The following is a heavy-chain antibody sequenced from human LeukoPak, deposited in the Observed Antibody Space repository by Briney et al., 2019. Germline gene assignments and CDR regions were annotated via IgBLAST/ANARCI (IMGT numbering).Heavy chain of an antibody. D-gene: IGHD3/OR15-3a*01. V-gene: IGHV4-34*01. CDR2: INHSGSP. Sequence: PSETLSLTCAVYGGSFSGYYWTWIRQPPGKGLEWIGEINHSGSPYYNPSLKSRVTISVDTSKNQFSLKVISVTAADTAVYYCARWRTARTGFDYWGQGTLVTVSS. J-gene: IGHJ4*02. CDR1: GGSFSGYY. CDR3: ARWRTARTGFDY.